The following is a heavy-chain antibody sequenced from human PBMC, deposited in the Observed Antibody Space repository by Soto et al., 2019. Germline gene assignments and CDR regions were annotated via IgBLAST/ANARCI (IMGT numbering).Heavy chain of an antibody. J-gene: IGHJ4*02. CDR3: ARPARECSSPGCAN. D-gene: IGHD2-2*01. V-gene: IGHV3-7*01. CDR2: INRDGSET. CDR1: GLTFSTYW. Sequence: EVQLVESGGGLVQPGGSLRLSCVGSGLTFSTYWMSWVRQAPGKGLEWVANINRDGSETYYVDSVKGRFTISRDNIKNSLYLQMTSLRAEDTAVYYCARPARECSSPGCANWGQGTLVTVSS.